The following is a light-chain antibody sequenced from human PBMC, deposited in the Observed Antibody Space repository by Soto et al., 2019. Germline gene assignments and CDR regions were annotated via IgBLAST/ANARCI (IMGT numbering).Light chain of an antibody. Sequence: QSALTQPPSASGSPGQSVTISCTGTSSDVGGYHYVSWYQQHPGKAPKLMIHEVTKRPSGVPDRFSGSKSGNTAFLTVSGLQGEDEADYYCSSYAGSNNSVFGGGTKLTVL. CDR1: SSDVGGYHY. CDR3: SSYAGSNNSV. V-gene: IGLV2-8*01. CDR2: EVT. J-gene: IGLJ2*01.